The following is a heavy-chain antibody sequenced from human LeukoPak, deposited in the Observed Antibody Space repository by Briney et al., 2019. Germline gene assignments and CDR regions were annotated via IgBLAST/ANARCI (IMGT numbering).Heavy chain of an antibody. Sequence: GASVKVSCKASGYTFTGYYMHWVRQAPGQGLEWMGWINPNSGGINYAQKFQGRVTMTRDTSISTAYMELSRLRSDDTAVYYCARGFSWELLDFDYWGQGTPVTVSS. CDR3: ARGFSWELLDFDY. D-gene: IGHD1-26*01. J-gene: IGHJ4*02. CDR1: GYTFTGYY. CDR2: INPNSGGI. V-gene: IGHV1-2*02.